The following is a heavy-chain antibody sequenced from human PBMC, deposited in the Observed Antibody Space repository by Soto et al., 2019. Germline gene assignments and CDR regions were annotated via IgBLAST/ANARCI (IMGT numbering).Heavy chain of an antibody. Sequence: QVQLVQPGAEVKKPGSSVKVSCKASGGTFSSYAISWVRQAPGQGLEWMGGIIPIFGTANYAQKFQGRVTITADESTSPAYMELSSLRSEDTAVYYCARRRFGELWERWFDPWGQGTLVTVSS. CDR1: GGTFSSYA. V-gene: IGHV1-69*01. CDR2: IIPIFGTA. CDR3: ARRRFGELWERWFDP. J-gene: IGHJ5*02. D-gene: IGHD3-10*01.